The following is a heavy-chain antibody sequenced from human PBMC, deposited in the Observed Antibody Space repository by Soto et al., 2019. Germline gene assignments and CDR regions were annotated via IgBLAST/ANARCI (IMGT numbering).Heavy chain of an antibody. D-gene: IGHD3-3*02. CDR1: GYTFTSYA. V-gene: IGHV1-3*01. CDR3: AREQIGVAFYYYYGMDV. CDR2: INAGNGNT. Sequence: GASVKVSCKASGYTFTSYAMHWVRQAPGQRLEWMGWINAGNGNTKYSQKFQGRVTITRDTSASTAYMELSSLRSEDTAVYYCAREQIGVAFYYYYGMDVWGQGTTVTVSS. J-gene: IGHJ6*02.